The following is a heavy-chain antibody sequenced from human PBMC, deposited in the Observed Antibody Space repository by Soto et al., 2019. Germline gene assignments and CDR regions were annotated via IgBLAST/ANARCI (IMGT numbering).Heavy chain of an antibody. D-gene: IGHD4-17*01. CDR1: GGSISSSSYY. J-gene: IGHJ4*02. V-gene: IGHV4-39*01. CDR3: ANGVLRDGEGFVELDY. Sequence: QLQLQESGPGLVKPSETLSLTCTVSGGSISSSSYYWGWIRQPPGKGLEWIGSIYYSGSTYYNPSLKSRVTISVDTSKNQFSLKLSSVTAADTAVYYCANGVLRDGEGFVELDYWGQGTLVTVSS. CDR2: IYYSGST.